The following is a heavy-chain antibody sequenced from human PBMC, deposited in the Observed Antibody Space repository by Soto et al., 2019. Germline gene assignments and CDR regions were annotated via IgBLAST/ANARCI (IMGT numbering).Heavy chain of an antibody. V-gene: IGHV3-23*01. CDR3: VKARDRDYGGNSHPFGY. CDR1: GLGVSVYA. CDR2: VSGTGANT. Sequence: EVQLFASGGGLAQPGGSLRLSCAASGLGVSVYAMTWVRQAPGMGLQWVSTVSGTGANTYYADSVKGRFTISRDNSKNTFYLQMNSLRADDTAVYYCVKARDRDYGGNSHPFGYWGQGTLVTVSP. J-gene: IGHJ4*02. D-gene: IGHD4-17*01.